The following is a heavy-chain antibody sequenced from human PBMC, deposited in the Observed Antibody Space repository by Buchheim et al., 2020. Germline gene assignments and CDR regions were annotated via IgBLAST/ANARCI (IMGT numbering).Heavy chain of an antibody. J-gene: IGHJ4*02. CDR1: GFSLSTNGEG. V-gene: IGHV2-5*02. D-gene: IGHD3-10*01. CDR2: IYWDDDK. Sequence: QITLKESGPTLVKPTRTLTLTCAFSGFSLSTNGEGVGWIRQPPGKALDWLALIYWDDDKMFSPSLRSRLTITKATSKNPVVLKLTNMDPVDTATYYCAHRRPYYDYFDYWGQGTL. CDR3: AHRRPYYDYFDY.